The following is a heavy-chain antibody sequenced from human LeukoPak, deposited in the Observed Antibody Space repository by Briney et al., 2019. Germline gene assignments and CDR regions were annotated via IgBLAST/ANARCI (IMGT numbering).Heavy chain of an antibody. V-gene: IGHV4-59*01. J-gene: IGHJ4*02. D-gene: IGHD3-10*01. CDR2: IYYSGST. CDR3: ARASSTEYYFDY. CDR1: GGSISDYY. Sequence: SETLSLTCIVSGGSISDYYWSWIRQPPGKGLEWIGYIYYSGSTNYNPSLKSRVTISVDTPKNQFSLKLSSVTAADTAVYYCARASSTEYYFDYWGQGTLVTVSS.